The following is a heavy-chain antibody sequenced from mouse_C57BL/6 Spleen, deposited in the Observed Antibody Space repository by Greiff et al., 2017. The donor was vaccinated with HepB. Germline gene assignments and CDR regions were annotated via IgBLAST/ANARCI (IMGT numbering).Heavy chain of an antibody. CDR1: GYTFTSYW. CDR3: ARGVDSSGYVDAMDY. D-gene: IGHD3-2*02. CDR2: IDPSDSYT. V-gene: IGHV1-59*01. J-gene: IGHJ4*01. Sequence: QVQLQQPGAELVRPGTSVKLSCKASGYTFTSYWMHWVKQRPGQGLEWIGVIDPSDSYTNYNQKFKGKATLTVDTSSSTAYMQLSSLTSEDSAVYYCARGVDSSGYVDAMDYWGQGTSVTVSS.